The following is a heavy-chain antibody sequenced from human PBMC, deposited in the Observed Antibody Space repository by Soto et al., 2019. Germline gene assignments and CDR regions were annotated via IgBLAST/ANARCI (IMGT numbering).Heavy chain of an antibody. D-gene: IGHD6-19*01. Sequence: ASVKVSCKASGYTFLHYAIHWVRQAPGQRPEWMGLINPASGNTQYSQKFQGRFTITRDTSARTAYMELSSLRSEDTAVYFCSRTGYSTGWYFYFDYWDQGSLVTVSS. CDR2: INPASGNT. V-gene: IGHV1-3*01. CDR1: GYTFLHYA. CDR3: SRTGYSTGWYFYFDY. J-gene: IGHJ4*02.